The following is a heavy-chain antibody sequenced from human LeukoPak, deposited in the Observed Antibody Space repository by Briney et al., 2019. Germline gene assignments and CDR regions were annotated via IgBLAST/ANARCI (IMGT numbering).Heavy chain of an antibody. CDR1: GYTFINYY. Sequence: ASVKVSCKASGYTFINYYMHWVRQAPGQGLEWMGIINPSGGSTSYAQKFQGRVTMTRDTSTSSVYMELSSLRSEDTAVYYCARDESTSILWWWGQGTLVTVSS. V-gene: IGHV1-46*01. CDR3: ARDESTSILWW. CDR2: INPSGGST. J-gene: IGHJ1*01. D-gene: IGHD2-21*01.